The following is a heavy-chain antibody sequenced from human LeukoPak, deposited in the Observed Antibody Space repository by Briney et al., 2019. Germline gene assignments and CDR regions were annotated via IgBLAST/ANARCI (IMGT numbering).Heavy chain of an antibody. CDR1: DDAISTTANY. Sequence: SETLSLTCSVSDDAISTTANYWVWVRQSPGKGLVWIGSIYYNGNTYYHPSLKSRISISIDTSENQFSLNLNSVTAADSAVYYCARHFRFLGFGELLAFDNWGQGTRVIVSS. CDR2: IYYNGNT. D-gene: IGHD3-10*01. J-gene: IGHJ4*02. CDR3: ARHFRFLGFGELLAFDN. V-gene: IGHV4-39*01.